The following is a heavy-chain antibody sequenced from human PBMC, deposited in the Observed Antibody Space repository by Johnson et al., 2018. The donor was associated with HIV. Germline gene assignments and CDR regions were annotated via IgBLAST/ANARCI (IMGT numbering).Heavy chain of an antibody. D-gene: IGHD1-26*01. CDR1: GFTFSSYW. Sequence: VLLVESGGGVVQPGRSLRLSCAASGFTFSSYWMHWVRQAPGKGLVWVSRINSDGSSTSYADSVKGRFTISRDNATNTLYLQMNSMRAEDTAVYYCASGGSRYSGSYLSDAFDIWGQGTMVTVSS. V-gene: IGHV3-74*02. CDR2: INSDGSST. J-gene: IGHJ3*02. CDR3: ASGGSRYSGSYLSDAFDI.